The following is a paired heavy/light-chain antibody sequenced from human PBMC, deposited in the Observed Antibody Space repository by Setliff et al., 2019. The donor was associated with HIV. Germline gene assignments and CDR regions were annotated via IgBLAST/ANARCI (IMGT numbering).Heavy chain of an antibody. Sequence: QVQLVESGGGVVQPGRSLRLSCVASGFSISTYAMHWVRQAPGKGLEWVAVISHDGTNKYYADSMKGRFTISRDNSKNTLYLQINTLRREDPAVYYCARGFADPNTLDQWGQGALVTVSS. CDR1: GFSISTYA. CDR2: ISHDGTNK. V-gene: IGHV3-30*04. CDR3: ARGFADPNTLDQ. D-gene: IGHD3-3*01. J-gene: IGHJ4*02.
Light chain of an antibody. CDR2: GAS. V-gene: IGKV3-15*01. J-gene: IGKJ4*01. CDR1: QSISSR. CDR3: QQYDNWPPLT. Sequence: EIVMTQSPATLSVSPGERATLSCRASQSISSRLAWYQQKPGQAPRLLIYGASTRAAGIPTRFSGSGSGTVFTLTISSLQSEDFAVYYCQQYDNWPPLTFGGGTKVEIK.